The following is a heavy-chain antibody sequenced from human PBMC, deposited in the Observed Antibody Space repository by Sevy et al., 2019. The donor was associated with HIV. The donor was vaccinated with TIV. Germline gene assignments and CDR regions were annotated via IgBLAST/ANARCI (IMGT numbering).Heavy chain of an antibody. Sequence: ASVKVSCKASGGTFSSYAISWVRQAPGQGLEWMGGTILIFGTANYAQKFQGRVTITADESTSTAYMELSSLRSEDPAVYYCAREVYGSSPTPPDPPFDPWGQRTLVTVSS. V-gene: IGHV1-69*13. D-gene: IGHD6-13*01. CDR2: TILIFGTA. J-gene: IGHJ5*02. CDR1: GGTFSSYA. CDR3: AREVYGSSPTPPDPPFDP.